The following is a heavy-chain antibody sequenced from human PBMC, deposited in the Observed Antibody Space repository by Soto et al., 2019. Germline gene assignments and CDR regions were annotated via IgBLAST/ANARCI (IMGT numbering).Heavy chain of an antibody. CDR2: IYKSATT. CDR3: ARGRYCLTGRCFPNWFDS. CDR1: GDSISNLDYF. J-gene: IGHJ5*01. V-gene: IGHV4-30-4*01. Sequence: SETLSLTCSVSGDSISNLDYFWAWIRQPPGQALEYIGYIYKSATTYYNPSFESRVAISVDTSKSKFSLNVTSVTAADTAVYFCARGRYCLTGRCFPNWFDSWGQGALVTVSS. D-gene: IGHD7-27*01.